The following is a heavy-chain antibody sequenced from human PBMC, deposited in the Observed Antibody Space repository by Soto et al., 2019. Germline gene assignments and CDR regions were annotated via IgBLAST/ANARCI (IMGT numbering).Heavy chain of an antibody. Sequence: QITLKESGPTLVKPTQTLTLTCTFSGFSLSTSGVGVGWIRQPPGKALEWLALIYWDDDKRYSPSLQSRLTNNEGSTKNPVVLTMTNMDPVDTATYYCAHTLGGGDYAAGRNYGYYGMDVW. J-gene: IGHJ6*01. CDR1: GFSLSTSGVG. CDR2: IYWDDDK. CDR3: AHTLGGGDYAAGRNYGYYGMDV. D-gene: IGHD4-17*01. V-gene: IGHV2-5*02.